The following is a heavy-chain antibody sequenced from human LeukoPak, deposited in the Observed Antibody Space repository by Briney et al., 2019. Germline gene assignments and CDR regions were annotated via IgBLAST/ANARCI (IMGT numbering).Heavy chain of an antibody. CDR2: IYTSGST. J-gene: IGHJ4*02. Sequence: SQTLSLTCTVSGDSISSGSYYWSWIRQPAGKGLEWIGRIYTSGSTNYNPSLKSRVTISVDTSKNQFSLKLSSVTAADTAVYYCAREYGDFDYWGQGTLVTVSS. CDR3: AREYGDFDY. CDR1: GDSISSGSYY. V-gene: IGHV4-61*02. D-gene: IGHD4-17*01.